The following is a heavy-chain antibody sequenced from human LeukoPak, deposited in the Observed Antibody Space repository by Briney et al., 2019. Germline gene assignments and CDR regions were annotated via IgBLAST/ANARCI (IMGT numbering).Heavy chain of an antibody. Sequence: SETLSLTCTVSGGSISSSSYYWGWIRQPPGKGLEWIGSIYYSGSTYYNPSLKSRVTISVDTSKNQFSLKLSSVTAADTAVYYCARDGVRIWIQLSSPKRFAFDIWGQGTMVTVSS. CDR1: GGSISSSSYY. J-gene: IGHJ3*02. CDR3: ARDGVRIWIQLSSPKRFAFDI. CDR2: IYYSGST. D-gene: IGHD5-18*01. V-gene: IGHV4-39*07.